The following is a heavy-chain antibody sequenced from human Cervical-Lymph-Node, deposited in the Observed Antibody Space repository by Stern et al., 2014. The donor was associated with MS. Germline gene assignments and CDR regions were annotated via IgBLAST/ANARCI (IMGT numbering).Heavy chain of an antibody. V-gene: IGHV3-74*02. CDR1: GFTFSSYW. Sequence: QLVESGGGLVQPGGSLRLSCAASGFTFSSYWMHWFRQAPGKGLVWVSRINSDGSSTSYADSVKGRFTISRDNAKNTLYLQMNSLRAEDTAVYYCAASVAAHGGDYWGQGTLVTVSS. CDR3: AASVAAHGGDY. D-gene: IGHD6-19*01. J-gene: IGHJ4*02. CDR2: INSDGSST.